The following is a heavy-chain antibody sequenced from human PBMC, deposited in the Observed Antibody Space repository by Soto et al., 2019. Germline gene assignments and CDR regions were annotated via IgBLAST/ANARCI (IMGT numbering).Heavy chain of an antibody. Sequence: QLQLQESGPGLVKPSETLSLTCSVSGGSISSSSYFWGWIRQPPGKGLEWIGSIYYSGSTYYNPSLESRVTVSVDTSQLQCALRLSSVTAADTAVYYCARHPCDFWFAPWGQGTRVTVSS. CDR3: ARHPCDFWFAP. D-gene: IGHD2-21*02. CDR1: GGSISSSSYF. J-gene: IGHJ5*02. CDR2: IYYSGST. V-gene: IGHV4-39*01.